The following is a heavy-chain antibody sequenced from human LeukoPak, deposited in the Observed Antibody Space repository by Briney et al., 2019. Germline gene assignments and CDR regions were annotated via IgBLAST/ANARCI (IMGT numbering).Heavy chain of an antibody. V-gene: IGHV3-15*01. CDR1: GFTFSSYW. Sequence: GGSLRLSCAASGFTFSSYWMSWVRQAPGKGLEWVGHIKNKTDGGTTDYAAPVKGRFTISRDDSKNTLYLQMNSLKTEDTAVYYCTTRMRIRLWFFDYWGQGTLVTVSS. D-gene: IGHD5-18*01. J-gene: IGHJ4*02. CDR2: IKNKTDGGTT. CDR3: TTRMRIRLWFFDY.